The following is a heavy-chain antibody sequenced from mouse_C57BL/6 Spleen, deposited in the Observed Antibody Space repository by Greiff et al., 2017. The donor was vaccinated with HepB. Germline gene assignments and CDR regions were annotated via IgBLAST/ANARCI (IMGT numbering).Heavy chain of an antibody. CDR1: GYTFTSYR. V-gene: IGHV1-50*01. D-gene: IGHD2-3*01. CDR3: AGGYSPYYAMDY. J-gene: IGHJ4*01. CDR2: IDPSDSYT. Sequence: QVQLQQPGAELVKPGASVKLSCKASGYTFTSYRMQWVKQRPGQGLEWIGEIDPSDSYTNYNQKFKGKATLTVDTSSSTAYMQLSSLTSEDSAVYYCAGGYSPYYAMDYWGQGTSVTVSS.